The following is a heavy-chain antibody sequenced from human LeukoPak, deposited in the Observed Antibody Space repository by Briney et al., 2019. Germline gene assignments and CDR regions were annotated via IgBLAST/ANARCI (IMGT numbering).Heavy chain of an antibody. Sequence: PGGSLRLSRAASGFTFSNYWMHWVRQAPGKGLVWVSRINTDGSSTGYADSVKGRFTISRDNAKNTLYLQMNSLRVEDTAVYYCARDLDGYRSGNGAWGQGTLVTVSS. J-gene: IGHJ5*02. V-gene: IGHV3-74*01. CDR1: GFTFSNYW. CDR2: INTDGSST. D-gene: IGHD5-12*01. CDR3: ARDLDGYRSGNGA.